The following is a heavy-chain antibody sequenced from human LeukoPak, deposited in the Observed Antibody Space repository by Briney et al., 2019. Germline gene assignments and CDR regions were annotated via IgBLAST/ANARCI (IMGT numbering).Heavy chain of an antibody. CDR3: ASGAWSSTPTYYFDY. Sequence: ASVKVSCKASGYTFTGYYMHWVRQAPGQGLEWMGWINPNSGGTNYAQKFQGRVTMTRDTSIGTAYMELSRLRSDDTAVYYCASGAWSSTPTYYFDYWGQGTLVTVSS. V-gene: IGHV1-2*02. CDR1: GYTFTGYY. J-gene: IGHJ4*02. D-gene: IGHD6-13*01. CDR2: INPNSGGT.